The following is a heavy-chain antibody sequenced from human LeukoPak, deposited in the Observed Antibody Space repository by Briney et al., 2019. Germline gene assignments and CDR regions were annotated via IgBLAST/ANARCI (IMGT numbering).Heavy chain of an antibody. Sequence: SETLSLTCTVSGYSISSGYYWGWIRQPPGKGLEWIGSIYHSGSTSYNPSLKSQVTISVDTSKNQFSLKLSSVTAADTAMYYCARGYYDSSGPVFAFDIWGQGTMVTVSP. J-gene: IGHJ3*02. V-gene: IGHV4-38-2*02. CDR1: GYSISSGYY. D-gene: IGHD3-22*01. CDR3: ARGYYDSSGPVFAFDI. CDR2: IYHSGST.